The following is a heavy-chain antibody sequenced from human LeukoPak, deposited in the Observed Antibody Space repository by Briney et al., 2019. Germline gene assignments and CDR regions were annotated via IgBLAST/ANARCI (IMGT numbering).Heavy chain of an antibody. J-gene: IGHJ4*02. D-gene: IGHD6-19*01. CDR3: AKTLPYSGGWRATFDF. Sequence: SETLSLTCTVSGGSISSSSYYWGWIRQPPGKGLEWIGSIYYSGSTYYNPSLKSRVTISVDTSTNQFSLKLSSVTAADTAVYYCAKTLPYSGGWRATFDFWGQGTLVTVSS. V-gene: IGHV4-39*01. CDR1: GGSISSSSYY. CDR2: IYYSGST.